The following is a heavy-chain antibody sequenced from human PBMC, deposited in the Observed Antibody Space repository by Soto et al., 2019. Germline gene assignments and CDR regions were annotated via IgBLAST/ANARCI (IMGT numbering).Heavy chain of an antibody. CDR2: IYYSGST. J-gene: IGHJ5*02. Sequence: QVQLQESGPGLVKPSQTLSLTCTVSGGSISSGGYYWSWIRQHPGKGLEWIGYIYYSGSTYYNPSLKIRVTISVDTSKNQFSLKLSSVTAADTAVYYCAIGKGGLELRWFDPWGQGTLVTVSS. CDR3: AIGKGGLELRWFDP. V-gene: IGHV4-31*03. CDR1: GGSISSGGYY. D-gene: IGHD1-7*01.